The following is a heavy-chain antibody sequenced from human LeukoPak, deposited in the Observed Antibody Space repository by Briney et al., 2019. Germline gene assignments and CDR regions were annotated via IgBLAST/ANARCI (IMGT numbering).Heavy chain of an antibody. J-gene: IGHJ5*02. CDR2: IYYTGTT. V-gene: IGHV4-59*01. CDR3: ARYHQPSGPNWLDR. D-gene: IGHD2-15*01. Sequence: SEALSLTCTVSGGSISTYFWTWIRQFPGKGLEWIGYIYYTGTTSYNPSLKSRVTISVDTSKNQFSLSLSSVTAADTAVYYCARYHQPSGPNWLDRWGQGTLVTVSS. CDR1: GGSISTYF.